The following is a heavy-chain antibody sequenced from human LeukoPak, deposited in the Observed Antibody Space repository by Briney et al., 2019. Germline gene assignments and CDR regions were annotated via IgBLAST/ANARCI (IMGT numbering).Heavy chain of an antibody. Sequence: SETLSLTCTVSGGSINSYYWSWIRQPPGKGLEWIGYISYSGSTNYNPSLKSRVSISVDTSKNHFSLNLSSVTAADTTVYYCARGVASITDFDYWGQGTLVTVSS. J-gene: IGHJ4*02. CDR2: ISYSGST. V-gene: IGHV4-59*01. CDR3: ARGVASITDFDY. CDR1: GGSINSYY. D-gene: IGHD5-12*01.